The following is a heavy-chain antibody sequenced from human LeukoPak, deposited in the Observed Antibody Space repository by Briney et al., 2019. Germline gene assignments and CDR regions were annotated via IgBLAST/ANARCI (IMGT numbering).Heavy chain of an antibody. J-gene: IGHJ4*02. CDR1: GFSFSSYG. V-gene: IGHV3-30*18. CDR3: AKMPGDFWSAFYHYFDF. Sequence: PGISLRLSCAASGFSFSSYGMHWVRQAPGKGLEWVALTSYDGSNKYYGDSVKGRFTISRDNSKNTLYLQMNSLRAQDTAVYYCAKMPGDFWSAFYHYFDFWDQGTLVTVS. CDR2: TSYDGSNK. D-gene: IGHD3-3*01.